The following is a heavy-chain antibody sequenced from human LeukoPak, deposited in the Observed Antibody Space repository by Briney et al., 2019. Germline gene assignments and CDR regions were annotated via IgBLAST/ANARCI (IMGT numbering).Heavy chain of an antibody. CDR1: GFTFSSYD. J-gene: IGHJ4*02. CDR3: ARGGAVAGLY. CDR2: ISSSGSTI. D-gene: IGHD6-19*01. V-gene: IGHV3-48*03. Sequence: GGSLRLSCAASGFTFSSYDMNWVRQAPGKGLEWVSYISSSGSTIYYADSVKGRFTISRDNAKNSLYLQMSSLRGEDTAVYYCARGGAVAGLYWGQGTLVTVSS.